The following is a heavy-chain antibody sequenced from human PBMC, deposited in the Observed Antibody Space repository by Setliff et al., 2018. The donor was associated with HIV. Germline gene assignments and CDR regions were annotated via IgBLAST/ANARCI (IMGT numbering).Heavy chain of an antibody. J-gene: IGHJ6*02. CDR2: INWNGDIT. Sequence: GGSLRLSCAASGFKFRDHGMTWVRQAPGKGLEWVSGINWNGDITGYADSVKGRFTISRDNAKNSLYLQMNGLRAEDTAVYYCARVRFGATFQYYYGMDVWGQGTTVTVSS. V-gene: IGHV3-20*04. CDR1: GFKFRDHG. CDR3: ARVRFGATFQYYYGMDV. D-gene: IGHD3-10*01.